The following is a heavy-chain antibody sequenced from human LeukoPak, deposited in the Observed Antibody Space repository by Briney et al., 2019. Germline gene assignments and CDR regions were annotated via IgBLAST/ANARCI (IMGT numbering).Heavy chain of an antibody. D-gene: IGHD2-2*01. CDR1: GFTYDDYA. CDR2: ISWNSGSI. J-gene: IGHJ5*02. Sequence: GGSLRLSCAASGFTYDDYAMHWVRQAPGKGLEWVSGISWNSGSIGYADSVKGRFTISRDNAKNSLYLQMNSLRAEDTALYYCAKDMGYCSSTSCSSWFDPWGQGTLVTVSS. CDR3: AKDMGYCSSTSCSSWFDP. V-gene: IGHV3-9*01.